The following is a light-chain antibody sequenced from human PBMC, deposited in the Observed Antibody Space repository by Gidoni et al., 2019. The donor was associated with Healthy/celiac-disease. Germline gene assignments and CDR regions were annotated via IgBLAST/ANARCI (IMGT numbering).Light chain of an antibody. V-gene: IGKV3-20*01. Sequence: EIVLPQSPGTLSLSPGERATLSCRASQRVSSSYLAWYQQKPGQAPRLLIDGASSRATGIPDRSSGSGSGTDFTLTISRLEPEDFAVYYCQQYGSSWTFGQGTKVEIK. CDR2: GAS. CDR1: QRVSSSY. CDR3: QQYGSSWT. J-gene: IGKJ1*01.